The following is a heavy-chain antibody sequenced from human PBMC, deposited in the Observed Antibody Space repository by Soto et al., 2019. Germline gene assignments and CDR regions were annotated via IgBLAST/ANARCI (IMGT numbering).Heavy chain of an antibody. CDR3: AGVYPSPTTALDY. CDR1: GGSISSYY. V-gene: IGHV4-59*01. Sequence: SETLSLTCTVSGGSISSYYWSWIRQPPGKGLGWIGYIYYIGSTNYNPSLKSRVTISVDTSKKQFSLKLISVTAADTAVYYCAGVYPSPTTALDYWGQGTLVTVSS. CDR2: IYYIGST. D-gene: IGHD1-1*01. J-gene: IGHJ4*02.